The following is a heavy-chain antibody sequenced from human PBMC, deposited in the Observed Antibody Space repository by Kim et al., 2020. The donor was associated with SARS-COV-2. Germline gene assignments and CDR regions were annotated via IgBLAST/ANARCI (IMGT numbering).Heavy chain of an antibody. CDR1: GFIFTGYT. CDR3: VRDYWSYDY. V-gene: IGHV3-64D*06. D-gene: IGHD3-10*01. Sequence: GGSLRLSCSASGFIFTGYTMHWVRQAPGKRPEYVSAISGDGNAPLYAESLKDRFTISRDNSKNTIYLQMTSQTTEETDVYYCVRDYWSYDYWGQATQVNVSS. J-gene: IGHJ4*02. CDR2: ISGDGNAP.